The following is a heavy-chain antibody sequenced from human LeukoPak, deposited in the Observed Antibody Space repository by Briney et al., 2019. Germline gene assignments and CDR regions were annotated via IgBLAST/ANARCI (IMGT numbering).Heavy chain of an antibody. CDR1: GGSFSGYY. J-gene: IGHJ5*02. D-gene: IGHD2-2*01. CDR2: INHSGST. CDR3: AREGNCSSTSCFNWFDP. V-gene: IGHV4-34*01. Sequence: SETLSLTCAVYGGSFSGYYWSWIRQPPGKGLEWIGEINHSGSTNYNPSLKSRVTISVGTSKNQFSLKLSSVTAADTAVYYCAREGNCSSTSCFNWFDPWGQGTLVTVSS.